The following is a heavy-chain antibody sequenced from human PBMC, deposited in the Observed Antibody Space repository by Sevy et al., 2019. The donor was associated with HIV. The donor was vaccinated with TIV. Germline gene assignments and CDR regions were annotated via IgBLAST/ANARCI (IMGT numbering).Heavy chain of an antibody. D-gene: IGHD3-22*01. CDR3: ARGGTYYYDSSGHYAYAH. CDR1: GFTFSSYS. V-gene: IGHV3-21*01. Sequence: GGSLRLSCAASGFTFSSYSMNWVRQAPGKGLEWVSSISSSSSYIYYADSVKGRFTISRDNAKNSLYLQMNSLRAKDTAVYYCARGGTYYYDSSGHYAYAHWGQGTLVTVSS. J-gene: IGHJ4*02. CDR2: ISSSSSYI.